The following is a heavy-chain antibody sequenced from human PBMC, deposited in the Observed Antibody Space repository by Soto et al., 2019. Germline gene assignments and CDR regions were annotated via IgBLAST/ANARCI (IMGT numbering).Heavy chain of an antibody. CDR2: IYYSGST. CDR3: ARLVIVGATNWFDP. D-gene: IGHD1-26*01. Sequence: SETLSLTCTVSGGSISSGGYYWSWIRQPPGKGLEWIGYIYYSGSTYYNPSLKSRVTISVDTSKNQFSLKLSPVTAADTAVYYCARLVIVGATNWFDPWGQGTLVTVSS. V-gene: IGHV4-30-4*01. CDR1: GGSISSGGYY. J-gene: IGHJ5*02.